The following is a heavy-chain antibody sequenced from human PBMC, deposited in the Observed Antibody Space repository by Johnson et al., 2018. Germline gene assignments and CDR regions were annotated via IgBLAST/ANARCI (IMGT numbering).Heavy chain of an antibody. CDR2: VIPFLDTA. CDR1: GGSLSSFP. J-gene: IGHJ3*01. D-gene: IGHD1-1*01. CDR3: ARLNWNDPTDGAHDV. V-gene: IGHV1-69*04. Sequence: QVQLVQSGAEVKTPGSSVKVSCKASGGSLSSFPVHWVRLAPGQGPDWMGRVIPFLDTANYAQKFQGRATITADKSSNTAYTDLGGLTPGEPAMYYCARLNWNDPTDGAHDVWGQGTMVTVSS.